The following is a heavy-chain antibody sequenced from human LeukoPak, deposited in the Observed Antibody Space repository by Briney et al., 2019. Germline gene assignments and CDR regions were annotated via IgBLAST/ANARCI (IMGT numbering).Heavy chain of an antibody. J-gene: IGHJ4*02. D-gene: IGHD6-13*01. CDR3: ARDKDDSRFFDY. Sequence: PERSLRLSCAASGFTFSSYAMHWVRQPPGKGLDWVAVISFDGTTKYYADSVKGRFTISRDNSKNTLYLRMDSLRPDDTAVYYCARDKDDSRFFDYWGQGTLVTVSS. V-gene: IGHV3-30*04. CDR1: GFTFSSYA. CDR2: ISFDGTTK.